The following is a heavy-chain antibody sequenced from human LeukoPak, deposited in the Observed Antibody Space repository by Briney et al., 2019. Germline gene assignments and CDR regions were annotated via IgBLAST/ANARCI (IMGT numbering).Heavy chain of an antibody. CDR1: GGSFSGYY. CDR2: INHSGST. Sequence: SETLSLTCAVYGGSFSGYYWSWIRHPPGKGLEWIWVINHSGSTNNNPTLKSRVPISLDTSKNQLSLKLSSVTATDTAVYYCARDASMQTRDYNLFDPWGQGTLVTVSS. J-gene: IGHJ5*02. V-gene: IGHV4-34*01. CDR3: ARDASMQTRDYNLFDP.